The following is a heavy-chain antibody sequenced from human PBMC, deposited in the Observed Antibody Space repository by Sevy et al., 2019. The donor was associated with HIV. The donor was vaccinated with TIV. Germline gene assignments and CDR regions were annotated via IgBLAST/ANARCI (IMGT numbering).Heavy chain of an antibody. V-gene: IGHV3-30-3*01. CDR3: ARDSGYTINYSPGAX. CDR1: GFTFSTYP. CDR2: ISYDGSSK. Sequence: GGSLRLSCAASGFTFSTYPMHWVRQSPGKGLEWVTVISYDGSSKYYADSVKGRFTISRDNSKNTVFLQMDSLRVDDTAVYYCARDSGYTINYSPGAXWGXGALVTVS. D-gene: IGHD5-12*01. J-gene: IGHJ4*01.